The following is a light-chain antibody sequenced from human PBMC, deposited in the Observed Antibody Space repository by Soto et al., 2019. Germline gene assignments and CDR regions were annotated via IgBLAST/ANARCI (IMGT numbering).Light chain of an antibody. CDR3: QQYGSSPPYT. Sequence: VLTQSPGTLSLSPGERATLSCRASENVSNNYLAWYQQKPGQAPRLLIFGSSDRAAGIPDRFSGSGSGTDFTLTIRRLEPEDFAVYYCQQYGSSPPYTFGQGTKLEIK. V-gene: IGKV3-20*01. J-gene: IGKJ2*01. CDR1: ENVSNNY. CDR2: GSS.